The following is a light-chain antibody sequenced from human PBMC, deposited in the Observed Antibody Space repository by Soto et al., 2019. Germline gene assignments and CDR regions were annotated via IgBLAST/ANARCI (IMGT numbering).Light chain of an antibody. J-gene: IGKJ4*01. CDR2: DAS. CDR1: QSVSKY. V-gene: IGKV3-11*01. CDR3: QQSSNWPQIT. Sequence: EIVLTQSPATLSLSPGERATLSCRASQSVSKYVAWYQQKHGQAPRLLIHDASNRATGIPARFSGSGSWTDFTLTISSLEPADFGVYYCQQSSNWPQITFGGGTKVEIK.